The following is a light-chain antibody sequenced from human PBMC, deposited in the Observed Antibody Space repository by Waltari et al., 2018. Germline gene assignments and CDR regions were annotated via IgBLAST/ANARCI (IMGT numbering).Light chain of an antibody. CDR1: SSNIGAGFA. V-gene: IGLV1-40*01. CDR2: GNN. CDR3: QSYDSSLFVV. J-gene: IGLJ2*01. Sequence: QSVLTQPPSVSGAPGQRVTIPCTGISSNIGAGFAAHWYQQLPGTAPNLLIFGNNNRPSGVPDRFSGSKSGTSASLAITGLQAEDEADYYCQSYDSSLFVVFGGGTKLTVL.